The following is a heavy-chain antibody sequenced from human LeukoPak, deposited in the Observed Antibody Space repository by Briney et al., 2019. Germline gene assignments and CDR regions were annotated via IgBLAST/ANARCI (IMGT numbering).Heavy chain of an antibody. J-gene: IGHJ4*02. V-gene: IGHV1-2*02. Sequence: GASVKVSCKASGYTFSGYYMHLVRQAPGQGLEWMGWINPNSGGTDYAQKFQGRVTMTRDTSISTAYMELSRLRSDDTAVYYCASGDRVTMLRGGNIGYFDYWGQGTLVTVSS. CDR1: GYTFSGYY. CDR2: INPNSGGT. D-gene: IGHD3-10*01. CDR3: ASGDRVTMLRGGNIGYFDY.